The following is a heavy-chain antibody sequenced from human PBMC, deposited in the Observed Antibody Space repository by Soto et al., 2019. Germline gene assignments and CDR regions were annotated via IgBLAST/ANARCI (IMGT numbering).Heavy chain of an antibody. J-gene: IGHJ6*02. D-gene: IGHD6-13*01. CDR1: GFTFSSYA. CDR3: ARDRDYSSSWYVIQGDYYYGMDV. V-gene: IGHV3-30-3*01. CDR2: ISYDGSNK. Sequence: QPGGSLRLSCAASGFTFSSYAMHWVRQAPGKGLEWVAVISYDGSNKYYADSVKGRFTISRDNSKNTLYLQMNSLRAEDTAVYYCARDRDYSSSWYVIQGDYYYGMDVWGQGTTVTVSS.